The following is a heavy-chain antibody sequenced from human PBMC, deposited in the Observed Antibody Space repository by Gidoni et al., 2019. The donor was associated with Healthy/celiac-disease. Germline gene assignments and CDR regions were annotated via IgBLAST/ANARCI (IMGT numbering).Heavy chain of an antibody. D-gene: IGHD4-17*01. Sequence: QVQLVVSGGGVLQPCSSLRLSCSPSGFPFCRYAMPWVRQAPGKGLGWVAVISYDGSNKNYADSVKGRFTISRDNSKNKLYLQMNSLRAEDTAVDYCARGRTGGDYGWYFDYWGQGTLVTVSS. CDR1: GFPFCRYA. CDR3: ARGRTGGDYGWYFDY. J-gene: IGHJ4*02. CDR2: ISYDGSNK. V-gene: IGHV3-30-3*01.